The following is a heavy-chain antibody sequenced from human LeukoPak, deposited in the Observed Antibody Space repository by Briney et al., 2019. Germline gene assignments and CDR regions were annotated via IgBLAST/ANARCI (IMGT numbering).Heavy chain of an antibody. CDR3: ARATEYDILTGYYPSLNYYYYYYMDV. D-gene: IGHD3-9*01. Sequence: ASVKVSCKASGYTFTSYDINWVRQATGQGLEWMGWMNPHSGNTGYAQKFQGRVTMTRNTSISTAYMELSSLRSEDTAVYYCARATEYDILTGYYPSLNYYYYYYMDVWGKGTTVTISS. V-gene: IGHV1-8*01. CDR2: MNPHSGNT. J-gene: IGHJ6*03. CDR1: GYTFTSYD.